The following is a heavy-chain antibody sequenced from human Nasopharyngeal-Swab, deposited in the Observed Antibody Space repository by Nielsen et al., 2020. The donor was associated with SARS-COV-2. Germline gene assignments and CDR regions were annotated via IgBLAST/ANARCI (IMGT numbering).Heavy chain of an antibody. V-gene: IGHV5-51*01. CDR2: IYPGDSDT. Sequence: KVSCKVSGYSFIDYWIGWVRQMPGRGLEWMGIIYPGDSDTRYNPSFQGQVTISADNSISTAYLQWGSLKASDSPMYYCARPLAAASYYFDYWGQGTLVTVSS. D-gene: IGHD6-25*01. CDR1: GYSFIDYW. CDR3: ARPLAAASYYFDY. J-gene: IGHJ4*02.